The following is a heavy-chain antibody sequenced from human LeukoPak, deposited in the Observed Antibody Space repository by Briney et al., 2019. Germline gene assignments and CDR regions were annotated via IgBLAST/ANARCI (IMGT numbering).Heavy chain of an antibody. V-gene: IGHV3-30*02. Sequence: AGGSLRLSCAASGFTFSSYGMHWVRQAPGKGLEWVAFIRYDGSNKYYADSVKGRFTISRDNSENTLFLRMNSLRAEDTAVYYCAKATGYLLWGQGTLVIVSS. CDR2: IRYDGSNK. D-gene: IGHD1-14*01. J-gene: IGHJ4*02. CDR3: AKATGYLL. CDR1: GFTFSSYG.